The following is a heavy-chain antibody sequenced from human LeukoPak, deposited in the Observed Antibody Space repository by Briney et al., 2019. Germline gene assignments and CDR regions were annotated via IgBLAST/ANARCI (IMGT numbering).Heavy chain of an antibody. Sequence: ASVKVSCKVSGYTLTELSMHWVRQAPGKGLEWMGGFDPEDGETIYAQEFQGRVTITADKSTSTAYMELSSLRSEDTAVYYCARGRGSYSSLRHWGQGTLVTVSS. CDR3: ARGRGSYSSLRH. CDR1: GYTLTELS. V-gene: IGHV1-24*01. J-gene: IGHJ1*01. D-gene: IGHD1-26*01. CDR2: FDPEDGET.